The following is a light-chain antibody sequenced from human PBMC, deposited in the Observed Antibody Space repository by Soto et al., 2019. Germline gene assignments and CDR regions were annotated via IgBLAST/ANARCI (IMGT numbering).Light chain of an antibody. V-gene: IGKV3-20*01. CDR2: GAS. J-gene: IGKJ5*01. CDR3: QQYDNSPIT. CDR1: QIISSSF. Sequence: EIGLTQSPGILSLSPWERASLSCLASQIISSSFLAWYQQKPGQAPRLLIYGASSRATGIPDRFSGTGSETDFTLTISRLEPEDFAVYYCQQYDNSPITFGQGTRLEIK.